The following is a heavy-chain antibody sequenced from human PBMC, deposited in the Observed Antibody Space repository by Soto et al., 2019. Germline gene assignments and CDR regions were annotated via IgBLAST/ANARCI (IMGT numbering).Heavy chain of an antibody. CDR1: GFTFRSYS. D-gene: IGHD3-10*01. CDR3: AREGILWFGEFADYYYYYGMDV. CDR2: ISSSSSYI. V-gene: IGHV3-21*01. J-gene: IGHJ6*02. Sequence: EVQLVESGGGLVKPGGSLRLSCAASGFTFRSYSMNWVRQAPGKGLEWVSSISSSSSYIYYADSVKGRFTISRDNAKNSLYLQMNSLRAEDTAVYYCAREGILWFGEFADYYYYYGMDVWGQGTTVTVSS.